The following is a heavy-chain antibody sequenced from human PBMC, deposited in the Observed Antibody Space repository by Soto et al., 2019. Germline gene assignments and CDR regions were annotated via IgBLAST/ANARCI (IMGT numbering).Heavy chain of an antibody. Sequence: GASVKVSCKASGYTFTSYYMHWVRQAPGQGLEWMGIINPSGGSTSYAQKFQGRVTMTRDTSTSTVYMEPSSLRSEDTAVYYCARGGGAAAYYYYGMDVWGQGTTVTVSS. V-gene: IGHV1-46*01. CDR1: GYTFTSYY. CDR2: INPSGGST. J-gene: IGHJ6*02. CDR3: ARGGGAAAYYYYGMDV. D-gene: IGHD6-13*01.